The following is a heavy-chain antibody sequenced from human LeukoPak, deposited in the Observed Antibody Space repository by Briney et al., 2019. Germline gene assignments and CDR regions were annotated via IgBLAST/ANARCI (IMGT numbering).Heavy chain of an antibody. CDR3: ARGGVVPAAVHMDV. J-gene: IGHJ6*03. Sequence: SVKVSCKASGGTFSGYAISWVRQAPGQGLEWMGGIIPIFGTANYAQKFQGRVTITADESTSTVYMELSSLRSEDTAVYYCARGGVVPAAVHMDVWGKGSTVTVSS. D-gene: IGHD2-2*01. CDR1: GGTFSGYA. CDR2: IIPIFGTA. V-gene: IGHV1-69*13.